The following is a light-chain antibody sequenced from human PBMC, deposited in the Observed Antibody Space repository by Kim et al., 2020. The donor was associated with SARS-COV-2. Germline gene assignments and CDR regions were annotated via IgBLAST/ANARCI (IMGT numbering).Light chain of an antibody. CDR1: QCVSSNF. CDR2: GAS. J-gene: IGKJ2*01. CDR3: QQYGSSPYT. Sequence: EIVLTQSPGTLSLSPGERATLSCRASQCVSSNFLAWYQQKPGQAPRLLFYGASSRATGIPDRFSGSGSGTDFTLIISGLEPEDFGVYYCQQYGSSPYTFGQGTKLEI. V-gene: IGKV3-20*01.